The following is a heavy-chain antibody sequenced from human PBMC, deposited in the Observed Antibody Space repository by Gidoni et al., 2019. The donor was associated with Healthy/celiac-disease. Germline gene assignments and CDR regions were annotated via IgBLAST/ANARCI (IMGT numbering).Heavy chain of an antibody. Sequence: LEWVSAISGSGGSTYYADSVKGRFTISRDNSKNTLYLQMNSLRAEDTAVYYCAKASGDGIVGATMHFSSHAFDIWGQGTMVTVSS. CDR2: ISGSGGST. J-gene: IGHJ3*02. V-gene: IGHV3-23*01. CDR3: AKASGDGIVGATMHFSSHAFDI. D-gene: IGHD1-26*01.